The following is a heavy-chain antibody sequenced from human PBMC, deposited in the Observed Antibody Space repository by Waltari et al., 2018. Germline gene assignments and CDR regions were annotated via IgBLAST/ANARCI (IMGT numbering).Heavy chain of an antibody. CDR3: ARSREYCSGGSCYYFDY. J-gene: IGHJ4*02. V-gene: IGHV1-69*02. CDR2: IIPILGIA. Sequence: QVQLVQSGAEVKKPGSSVKVSCKASGGTFSSYTIRWVRQAPGQGLEWMGRIIPILGIANYAQKFQGRVTITADKSTSTAYMELSSLRSEDTAVYYCARSREYCSGGSCYYFDYWGQGTLVTVSS. D-gene: IGHD2-15*01. CDR1: GGTFSSYT.